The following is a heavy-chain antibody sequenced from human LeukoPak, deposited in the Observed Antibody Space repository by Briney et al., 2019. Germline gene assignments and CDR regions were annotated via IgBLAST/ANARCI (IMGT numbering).Heavy chain of an antibody. D-gene: IGHD6-13*01. Sequence: GGSLRLSCAASGFTFDDYAMHWVRQAPGKGLEWVSGISWNSGSIGYADSVKGRFTISRDNAKNSLYLQMNSLRAEDTALYYCAKGHFYSSSWYGTFFDYWGQGTLVTVSS. V-gene: IGHV3-9*01. CDR1: GFTFDDYA. CDR2: ISWNSGSI. CDR3: AKGHFYSSSWYGTFFDY. J-gene: IGHJ4*02.